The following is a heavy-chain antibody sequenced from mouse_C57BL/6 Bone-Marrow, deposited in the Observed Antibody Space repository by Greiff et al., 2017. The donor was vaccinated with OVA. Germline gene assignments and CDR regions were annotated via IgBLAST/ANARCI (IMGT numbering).Heavy chain of an antibody. V-gene: IGHV1-75*01. CDR1: GYTFPDYY. CDR3: AREGTCYVDY. J-gene: IGHJ2*01. Sequence: QVQLQQSGPELVKPGASVKISCKASGYTFPDYYINWVKQRPGQGLEWIGWIFPGSGSTYYNEKFKGKATLTVDKSSSTVYMLLSSLTSEDSAVYFCAREGTCYVDYWGQGTTLTVSS. CDR2: IFPGSGST. D-gene: IGHD3-3*01.